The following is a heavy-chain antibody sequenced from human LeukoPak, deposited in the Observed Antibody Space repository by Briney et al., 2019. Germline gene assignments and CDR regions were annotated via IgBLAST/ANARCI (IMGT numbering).Heavy chain of an antibody. V-gene: IGHV3-30-3*01. J-gene: IGHJ4*02. CDR1: GFTFSSYA. Sequence: QPGGSLRLSCAASGFTFSSYAMHWVRQAPGKGLEWVAVISYDGSNKYYADSVKGRFTISRDNSKNTLYLQMNSLRAEDTAVYYCASDESGWFDYWGQGTLVTVSS. D-gene: IGHD6-19*01. CDR3: ASDESGWFDY. CDR2: ISYDGSNK.